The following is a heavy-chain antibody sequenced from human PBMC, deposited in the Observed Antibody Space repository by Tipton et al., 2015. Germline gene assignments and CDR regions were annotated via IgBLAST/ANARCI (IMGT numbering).Heavy chain of an antibody. V-gene: IGHV3-23*01. CDR3: ACQDYDSLTRDYQTVDY. CDR1: GFTFGTYV. CDR2: ISASGSRT. D-gene: IGHD3-9*01. Sequence: SLRLSCAPSGFTFGTYVMGWVRQAPGKGLEWVSSISASGSRTYYGDSVKGRFTISRDNSKKTLSLQMNSLRAEDTAVYYCACQDYDSLTRDYQTVDYWGQGTLVTVSS. J-gene: IGHJ4*02.